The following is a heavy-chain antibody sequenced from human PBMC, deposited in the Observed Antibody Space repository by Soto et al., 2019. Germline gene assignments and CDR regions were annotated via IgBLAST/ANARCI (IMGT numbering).Heavy chain of an antibody. CDR1: GGSFSGYY. Sequence: QVQLQQGGAGLLKPSETLSLTCAVYGGSFSGYYWSWIRQPPGKGLEWIGEINHSGSTNYNPSLKSRVTISVDTSKNQFSLKLSSVTAADTAVYYCARGRDYYGSGTHWVVWGQGTTVTVSS. D-gene: IGHD3-10*01. CDR2: INHSGST. CDR3: ARGRDYYGSGTHWVV. J-gene: IGHJ6*02. V-gene: IGHV4-34*01.